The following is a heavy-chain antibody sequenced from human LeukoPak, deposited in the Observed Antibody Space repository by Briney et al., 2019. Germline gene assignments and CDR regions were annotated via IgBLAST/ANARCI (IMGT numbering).Heavy chain of an antibody. Sequence: SETLSLTCTVSGGSISSYFWIWIRQPPGKGLEYIGYMYPSGSTDYNPSLKSRVAVSVDTSKNQFSLKLSSVTAADTAVYYCAKEGNDYGANSIDYWGQGTLVTVSS. CDR3: AKEGNDYGANSIDY. D-gene: IGHD4-23*01. CDR2: MYPSGST. J-gene: IGHJ4*02. V-gene: IGHV4-4*08. CDR1: GGSISSYF.